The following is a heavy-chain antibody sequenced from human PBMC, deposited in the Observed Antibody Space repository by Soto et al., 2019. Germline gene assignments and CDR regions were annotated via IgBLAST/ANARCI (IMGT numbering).Heavy chain of an antibody. J-gene: IGHJ6*02. CDR1: GFTFRDYV. Sequence: SGGSLRLSCEASGFTFRDYVMKWVRQGPGPGLEWVSTIGRGDDKYYADSVKGRFTISRDTSKYTLFLQMYSLRAEDTALYFCAKDGTTGGQHYYGMDVWGQGTTVTVSS. V-gene: IGHV3-23*01. D-gene: IGHD2-15*01. CDR3: AKDGTTGGQHYYGMDV. CDR2: IGRGDDK.